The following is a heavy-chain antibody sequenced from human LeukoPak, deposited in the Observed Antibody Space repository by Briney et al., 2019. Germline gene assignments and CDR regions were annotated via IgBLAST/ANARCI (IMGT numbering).Heavy chain of an antibody. CDR1: GFTFSSYA. Sequence: PGGSLRLSCAASGFTFSSYAMSWVRQAPGKGLEWVSAISGSGGSTYYADSVKGRFTISRDNSKNTLYLQTNSLRAEDTAVYYCAKDNRKRNTAMATGWFDPWGQGTLVTVSS. V-gene: IGHV3-23*01. CDR3: AKDNRKRNTAMATGWFDP. D-gene: IGHD5-18*01. J-gene: IGHJ5*02. CDR2: ISGSGGST.